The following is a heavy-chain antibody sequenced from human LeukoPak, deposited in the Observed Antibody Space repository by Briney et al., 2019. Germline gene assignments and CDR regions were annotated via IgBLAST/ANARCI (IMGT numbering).Heavy chain of an antibody. Sequence: GGSLRLSCAAPGFTFSDYYMSWIRQAPGKGLEWVSYISSSSSYTNYADSVKGRFTISRDNAKNSLYLQMNSLRAEDTAVYYCARAEAYYDFWSGYYYFDYWGQGTLVTVSS. D-gene: IGHD3-3*01. CDR1: GFTFSDYY. V-gene: IGHV3-11*06. CDR2: ISSSSSYT. J-gene: IGHJ4*02. CDR3: ARAEAYYDFWSGYYYFDY.